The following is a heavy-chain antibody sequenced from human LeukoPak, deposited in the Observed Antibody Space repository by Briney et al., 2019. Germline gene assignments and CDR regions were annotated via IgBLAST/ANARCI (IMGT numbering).Heavy chain of an antibody. Sequence: GGSLRFSCAASGFTVSNNYMNWVRQAPGKGLEWVSVIYSGGTTYYADSVKGRFTISRDNSKNTLYLQMNSLRAEDTAVYYCAKAGFGRDPYYFDYWGQGTLVTVSS. CDR1: GFTVSNNY. CDR2: IYSGGTT. D-gene: IGHD3-10*01. J-gene: IGHJ4*02. CDR3: AKAGFGRDPYYFDY. V-gene: IGHV3-53*05.